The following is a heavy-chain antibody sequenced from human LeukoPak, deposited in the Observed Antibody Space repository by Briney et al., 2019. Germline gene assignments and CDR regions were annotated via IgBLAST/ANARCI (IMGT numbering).Heavy chain of an antibody. CDR1: GYSFTNYW. D-gene: IGHD6-19*01. CDR3: ARRSGWSIDY. Sequence: GESLKISCKGSGYSFTNYWITWVRQMPGKGLEWMGGVDPGDSYIKYSPPFQGQVTISADKSISTAYLQWSSLKASDTAMYYCARRSGWSIDYWGQGTLVTVSS. CDR2: VDPGDSYI. J-gene: IGHJ4*02. V-gene: IGHV5-10-1*04.